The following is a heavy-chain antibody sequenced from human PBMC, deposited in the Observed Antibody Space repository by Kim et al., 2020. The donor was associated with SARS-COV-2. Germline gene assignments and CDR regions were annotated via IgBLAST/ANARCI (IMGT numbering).Heavy chain of an antibody. J-gene: IGHJ4*02. CDR3: ARGEIADIVVVVAMLN. CDR2: IIPIFGTA. V-gene: IGHV1-69*13. D-gene: IGHD2-15*01. CDR1: GGTFSSYA. Sequence: SVKVSCKASGGTFSSYAISWVRQAPGQGLEWMGGIIPIFGTANYAQKFQGRVTITADESTSTAYMELSSLRSEDTAVYYCARGEIADIVVVVAMLNWGQGTLVTVSS.